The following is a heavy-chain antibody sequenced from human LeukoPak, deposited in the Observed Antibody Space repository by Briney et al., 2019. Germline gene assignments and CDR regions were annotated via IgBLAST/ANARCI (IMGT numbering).Heavy chain of an antibody. Sequence: SETLSLTCTVSGGSISSYYWSWIRQPPGKGLEWIGYIYYSGSTNYNPSLKSRVTISVDTSKNQFSLKLSSVTAADTAVYYCASTLGGVVSSAFDIWGQGTMVTVSS. CDR3: ASTLGGVVSSAFDI. CDR2: IYYSGST. V-gene: IGHV4-59*01. CDR1: GGSISSYY. J-gene: IGHJ3*02. D-gene: IGHD3-16*01.